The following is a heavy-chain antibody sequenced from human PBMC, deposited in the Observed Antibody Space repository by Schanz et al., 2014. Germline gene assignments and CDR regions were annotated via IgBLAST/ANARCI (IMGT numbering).Heavy chain of an antibody. CDR3: ARVSMEFERGKSYYYYMDV. CDR1: GYTFTDYG. Sequence: QVQVVQSGAEVKKPGASVKVSCKASGYTFTDYGVIWVRQAPGQGLEFMGWISTFRNEDTNSAQRFQGRLTMTRNTSISTAYMELNSLTSEDTAVYYCARVSMEFERGKSYYYYMDVWGRGTTVTVSS. CDR2: ISTFRNEDT. J-gene: IGHJ6*03. V-gene: IGHV1-18*01. D-gene: IGHD3-10*01.